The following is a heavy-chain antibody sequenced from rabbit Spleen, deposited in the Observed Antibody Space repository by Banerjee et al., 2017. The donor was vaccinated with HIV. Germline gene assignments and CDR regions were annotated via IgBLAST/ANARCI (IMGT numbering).Heavy chain of an antibody. CDR1: GFDLSSYYY. J-gene: IGHJ4*01. D-gene: IGHD2-1*01. V-gene: IGHV1S40*01. Sequence: QSLEESGGDLVKPGASLTLTCTASGFDLSSYYYMCWVRQAPGKGLEWIACIYISGGSAFYANWAKGRFTISEPSSTTVTLQMTSLTAADTAIYFCARDVATIGFRLGLWGPGTLVTVS. CDR2: IYISGGSA. CDR3: ARDVATIGFRLGL.